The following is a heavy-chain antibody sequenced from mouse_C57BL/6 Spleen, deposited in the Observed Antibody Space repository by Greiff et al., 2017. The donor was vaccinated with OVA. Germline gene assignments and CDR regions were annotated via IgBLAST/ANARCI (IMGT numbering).Heavy chain of an antibody. CDR3: ARDAAGGFDY. J-gene: IGHJ2*01. CDR1: GFTFSDYG. CDR2: ISSGSSTI. V-gene: IGHV5-17*01. Sequence: EVHLVESGGGLVKPGGSLKLSCAASGFTFSDYGMHWVRQAPEKGLEWVAYISSGSSTIYYADTVKGRFTISRDNAKNTLFLQMTSLRSEDTAMYYCARDAAGGFDYWGQGTTLTVSS.